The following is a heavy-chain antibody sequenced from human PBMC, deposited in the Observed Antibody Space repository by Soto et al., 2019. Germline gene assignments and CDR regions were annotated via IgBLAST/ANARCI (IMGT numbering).Heavy chain of an antibody. V-gene: IGHV4-39*01. CDR3: ARHSGYNSGWYWLDY. Sequence: QLQLQESGPGLVKPSETLSLTCTVSGGSISSSSYYWGWIRQPPGKGLEWIGSIYYSGSTYYNPSLKSRVTISVDTSKNQFSLKLSSETAADTAVYYCARHSGYNSGWYWLDYWGQGTLVTVSS. J-gene: IGHJ4*02. CDR2: IYYSGST. CDR1: GGSISSSSYY. D-gene: IGHD6-19*01.